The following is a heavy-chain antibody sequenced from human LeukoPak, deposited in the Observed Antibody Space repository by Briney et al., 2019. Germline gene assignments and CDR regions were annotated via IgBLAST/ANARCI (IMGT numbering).Heavy chain of an antibody. J-gene: IGHJ3*01. Sequence: PSETLSLTCTVSGGSISSGDYYWSWIRQPPGKGLEWIGYIYYSGSTYYNPSLKSRVTISVDTSKNQFSLKLSSVTAADTAVYYCARDRAGGNLGLWGQGTMATVSP. CDR2: IYYSGST. CDR3: ARDRAGGNLGL. V-gene: IGHV4-30-4*01. D-gene: IGHD3-16*01. CDR1: GGSISSGDYY.